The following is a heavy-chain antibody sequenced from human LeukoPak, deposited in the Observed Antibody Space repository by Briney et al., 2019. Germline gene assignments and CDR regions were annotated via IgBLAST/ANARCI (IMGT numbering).Heavy chain of an antibody. Sequence: ASVKVSFKASGYTFTSYYMHWVRQAPAQGLEWMGIINPSGGSTSYAQKFQGRVTMTSDMSTSTVYMELSSLRCEDTAVYYCARDLRATRFGYYFDYWGQGTLVTVSS. D-gene: IGHD2-15*01. V-gene: IGHV1-46*01. CDR1: GYTFTSYY. J-gene: IGHJ4*02. CDR3: ARDLRATRFGYYFDY. CDR2: INPSGGST.